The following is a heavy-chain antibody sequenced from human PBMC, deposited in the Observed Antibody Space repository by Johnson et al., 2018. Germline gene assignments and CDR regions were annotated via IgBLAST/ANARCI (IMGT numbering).Heavy chain of an antibody. J-gene: IGHJ3*02. V-gene: IGHV5-51*03. Sequence: VQLVQSGAEVKKPGESLKISCQGSGYSFTSYWIGWVRQMPGKGLEWMGIIYPGDSDTRYSPAFYGQVTMSVDKSINTAYLQWSSLKASDTAIYYCARPWGAAGLDAFDIWGQGTMVTVSS. CDR1: GYSFTSYW. CDR2: IYPGDSDT. D-gene: IGHD6-13*01. CDR3: ARPWGAAGLDAFDI.